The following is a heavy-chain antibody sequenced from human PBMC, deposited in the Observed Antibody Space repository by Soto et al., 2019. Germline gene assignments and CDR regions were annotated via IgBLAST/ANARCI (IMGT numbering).Heavy chain of an antibody. CDR1: GGSISSSSYY. CDR2: IYYSGST. CDR3: ARAEYYYDSSGEMDFDY. V-gene: IGHV4-39*01. D-gene: IGHD3-22*01. Sequence: PSETLSLTCTVSGGSISSSSYYWGWIRQPPGKGLEWIGSIYYSGSTYYNPSLKSRVTISVDTSKNQFSLKLSSVTAADTAVYYCARAEYYYDSSGEMDFDYWGQGTLVTVSS. J-gene: IGHJ4*02.